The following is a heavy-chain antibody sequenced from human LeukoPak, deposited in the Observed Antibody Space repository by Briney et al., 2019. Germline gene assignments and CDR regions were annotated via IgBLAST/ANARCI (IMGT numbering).Heavy chain of an antibody. CDR2: INPNSGGT. J-gene: IGHJ5*02. CDR1: GYTFTGYY. Sequence: ASVKVSCKASGYTFTGYYMHWVRQAPGQGLEWMGWINPNSGGTNYARKFQGRVTMTRDTSISTAYMELSRLRSDDTAVYYCARVSYCSSTSCYRGWFDPWGQGTLVTVSS. D-gene: IGHD2-2*02. CDR3: ARVSYCSSTSCYRGWFDP. V-gene: IGHV1-2*02.